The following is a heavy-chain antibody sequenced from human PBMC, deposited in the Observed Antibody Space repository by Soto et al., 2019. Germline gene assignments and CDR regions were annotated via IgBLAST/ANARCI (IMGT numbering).Heavy chain of an antibody. Sequence: QVQLQQWGAGLLKPSETLSLTCAVYGGSFSGYYWSWIRQPPRKGLERIGESNHSGSTNYNPSLKSRFTISVDTSKNQFSRNLSSVTAADTAVYYCANVAGGSGLDYWGQGTLVTVSS. CDR3: ANVAGGSGLDY. V-gene: IGHV4-34*01. CDR1: GGSFSGYY. D-gene: IGHD6-19*01. CDR2: SNHSGST. J-gene: IGHJ4*02.